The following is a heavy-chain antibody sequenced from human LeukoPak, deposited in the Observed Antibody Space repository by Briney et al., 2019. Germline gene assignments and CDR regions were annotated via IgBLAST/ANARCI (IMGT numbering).Heavy chain of an antibody. CDR1: GASISSSY. D-gene: IGHD3-16*01. V-gene: IGHV4-59*01. Sequence: SETLSLTCTVSGASISSSYWSWIRQPPGKGLEWIGYIYYSGSTNYNPSLKSRVTISVDTSKNQFSLKLRSVTAADTAVYYCARTLTSRAPPHYVWGSSHKGYFDSWGQGTLVTVSS. J-gene: IGHJ4*02. CDR2: IYYSGST. CDR3: ARTLTSRAPPHYVWGSSHKGYFDS.